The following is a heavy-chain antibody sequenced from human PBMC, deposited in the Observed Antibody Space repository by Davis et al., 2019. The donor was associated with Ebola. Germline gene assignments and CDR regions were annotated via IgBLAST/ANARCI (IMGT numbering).Heavy chain of an antibody. CDR2: VHDSGNT. CDR1: GDSIRNFY. Sequence: PSETLSLTCSVSGDSIRNFYWSWIRQPPGKGLEWIGRVHDSGNTYYDPSLQSRVTISVETSKQFSLRLTSVTAADTAFYYCARLSPLGTTVDYWGQGTLVTVSS. D-gene: IGHD1-7*01. J-gene: IGHJ4*02. CDR3: ARLSPLGTTVDY. V-gene: IGHV4-59*05.